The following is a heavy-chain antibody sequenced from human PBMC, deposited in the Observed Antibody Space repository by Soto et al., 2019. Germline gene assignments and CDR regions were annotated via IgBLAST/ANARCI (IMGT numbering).Heavy chain of an antibody. D-gene: IGHD3-10*01. CDR1: GYTFTSYG. Sequence: GAAVNVSCKASGYTFTSYGISWVRQAPGQGLEWMGWISAYNGNTNYAQKLQGRVTMTTDTSTSTAYMELRSLRSDDTVVYFCGRGGGLHPVGYWGQGTLVTVSS. CDR3: GRGGGLHPVGY. J-gene: IGHJ4*02. V-gene: IGHV1-18*01. CDR2: ISAYNGNT.